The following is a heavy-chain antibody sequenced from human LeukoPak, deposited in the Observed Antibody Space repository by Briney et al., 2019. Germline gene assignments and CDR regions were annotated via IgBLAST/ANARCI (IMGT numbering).Heavy chain of an antibody. CDR2: INPNSGGT. Sequence: ASVKVSCKASGGTFSSYAISWVRQAPGQGLEWMGWINPNSGGTNYAQKFQGRVTMTRDTSISTAYMELSRLRSDDTAVYYCARDFVAGTYYYYYYMDVWGKGTTVTISS. CDR1: GGTFSSYA. J-gene: IGHJ6*03. CDR3: ARDFVAGTYYYYYYMDV. D-gene: IGHD6-19*01. V-gene: IGHV1-2*02.